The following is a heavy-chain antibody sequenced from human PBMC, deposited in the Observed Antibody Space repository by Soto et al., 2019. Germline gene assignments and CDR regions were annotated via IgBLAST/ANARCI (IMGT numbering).Heavy chain of an antibody. CDR1: GFTFSSYA. CDR3: AKGGCYFDL. CDR2: ISGSGGST. D-gene: IGHD3-22*01. J-gene: IGHJ2*01. V-gene: IGHV3-23*01. Sequence: EVQLLESGGGLVQPGGSLRLSCAASGFTFSSYAMSWVRQAPGKGLEWVSAISGSGGSTYYAASVKGRFTISRNNSKNTLYLPMNCPRAGDTAVYYCAKGGCYFDLWGRGTLVTVSS.